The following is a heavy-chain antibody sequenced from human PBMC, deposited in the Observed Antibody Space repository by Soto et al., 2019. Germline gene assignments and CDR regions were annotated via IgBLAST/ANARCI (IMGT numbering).Heavy chain of an antibody. CDR2: INHSGST. Sequence: SETLSLTCAVSGGSISSSNWWSWIRQPPGKGLEWIGEINHSGSTNYNPSLKSRVTISVDTSKNQFSLKLSSVTAADTAVYYCARCTYYYGSGSRQLDVWGQGTTVTVSS. J-gene: IGHJ6*02. CDR1: GGSISSSNW. D-gene: IGHD3-10*01. V-gene: IGHV4-4*02. CDR3: ARCTYYYGSGSRQLDV.